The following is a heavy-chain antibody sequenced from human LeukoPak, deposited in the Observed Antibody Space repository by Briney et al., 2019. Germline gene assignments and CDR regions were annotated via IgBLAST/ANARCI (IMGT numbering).Heavy chain of an antibody. CDR2: INPSGGST. CDR1: GYTFTSYY. D-gene: IGHD4-17*01. Sequence: ASVKVSCKASGYTFTSYYMHWVRQAPGQGLEWMGIINPSGGSTSYAQKFQGRVTMTRDMSTSTVYMELSSLRSEDTAVYYCARVPLATVTTRAWNYYYMDVWGKGTTVTISS. J-gene: IGHJ6*03. CDR3: ARVPLATVTTRAWNYYYMDV. V-gene: IGHV1-46*01.